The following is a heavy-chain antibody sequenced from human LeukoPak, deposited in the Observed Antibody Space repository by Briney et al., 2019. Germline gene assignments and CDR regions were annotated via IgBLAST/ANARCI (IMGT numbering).Heavy chain of an antibody. CDR1: GYTISSGFY. V-gene: IGHV4-38-2*02. J-gene: IGHJ5*02. D-gene: IGHD2-15*01. Sequence: PSETLSLTCTVSGYTISSGFYWGWIRQPPGKGLEWIGSIHYSGATNYNPSLKSRVTISLDASKNQFSLKLSSVTAADTAVYYCAGGHCSGGSCYPWGQGTLVTVSS. CDR2: IHYSGAT. CDR3: AGGHCSGGSCYP.